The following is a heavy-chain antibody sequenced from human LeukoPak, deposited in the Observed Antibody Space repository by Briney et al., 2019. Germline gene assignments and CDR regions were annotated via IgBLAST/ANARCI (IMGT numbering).Heavy chain of an antibody. Sequence: PSETLSLTCAVYGGSFSGYYWSWIRQPPGKGLEWIGEINHSGSTNYNPSLKSRVTISVDTSKNQFSLKLSSVTAADTAVYYCARRGSSWDHYYYYYYMDVWGKGTTVTVSS. CDR1: GGSFSGYY. CDR2: INHSGST. CDR3: ARRGSSWDHYYYYYYMDV. V-gene: IGHV4-34*01. D-gene: IGHD6-13*01. J-gene: IGHJ6*03.